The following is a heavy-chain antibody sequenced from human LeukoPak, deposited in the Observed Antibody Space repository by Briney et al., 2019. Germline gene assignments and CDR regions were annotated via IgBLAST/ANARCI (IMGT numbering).Heavy chain of an antibody. Sequence: GGYLRLSCVASGFSFSGYEMTWVRQAPGRGLEWVSHISNSGGTIYYADSVKGRFTISRDNAKNSLYLQMNSLRAEDTATYYCARGKSMVVIGCFDSWGQGTLVTVSS. CDR1: GFSFSGYE. CDR3: ARGKSMVVIGCFDS. D-gene: IGHD2-21*01. J-gene: IGHJ4*02. CDR2: ISNSGGTI. V-gene: IGHV3-48*03.